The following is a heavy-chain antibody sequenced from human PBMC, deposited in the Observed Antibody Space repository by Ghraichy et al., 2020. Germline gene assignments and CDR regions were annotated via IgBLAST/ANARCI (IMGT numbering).Heavy chain of an antibody. D-gene: IGHD2-15*01. V-gene: IGHV4-59*01. Sequence: SETLSLTCTVSGASISSYHWSWIRQPPGKGLEWIGYIYYSESTKYNPSLKSRVTISIDTSKNQSSLKLSSVTAADTAVYYCATIRLGYCSGDNCFYWFDPWGQGTLVTVSS. CDR2: IYYSEST. CDR3: ATIRLGYCSGDNCFYWFDP. CDR1: GASISSYH. J-gene: IGHJ5*02.